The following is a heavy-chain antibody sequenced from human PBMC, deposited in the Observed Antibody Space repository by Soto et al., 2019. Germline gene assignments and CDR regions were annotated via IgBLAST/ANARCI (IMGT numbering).Heavy chain of an antibody. V-gene: IGHV3-15*07. D-gene: IGHD3-10*01. J-gene: IGHJ3*01. CDR3: AREREGTVTLLRGLEPGAFDV. CDR1: AFTFPNAW. CDR2: IKSKAQGGTA. Sequence: QLVESGGGLVKPGGALRLSCAASAFTFPNAWMNWVRQAPGKGLARVGRIKSKAQGGTADYAAPVKGRLAISRDDSKNTLYLPMNNLQTGGSAVYFCAREREGTVTLLRGLEPGAFDVWGLVTMVTVSS.